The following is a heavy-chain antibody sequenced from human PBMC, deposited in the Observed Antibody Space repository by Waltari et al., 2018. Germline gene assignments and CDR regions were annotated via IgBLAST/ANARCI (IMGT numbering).Heavy chain of an antibody. CDR2: INRGGST. V-gene: IGHV4-34*02. D-gene: IGHD6-19*01. CDR1: GGSFSGYY. Sequence: QVQLQQWGAGLLKSSETLSLTCAVYGGSFSGYYWSWIRQPPGKGLEWIGEINRGGSTNYHPSLKSRVTISVDTSKNQFSLKLRSVTAADTAVYYCARAPPDVGGWDYFDYWGQGTLVTVSS. CDR3: ARAPPDVGGWDYFDY. J-gene: IGHJ4*02.